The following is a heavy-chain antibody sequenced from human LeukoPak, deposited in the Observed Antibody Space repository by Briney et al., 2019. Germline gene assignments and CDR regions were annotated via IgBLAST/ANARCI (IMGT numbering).Heavy chain of an antibody. CDR3: AKEDSGTYCLDY. J-gene: IGHJ4*02. Sequence: PGGSLRLSCAASGFTFSSYGMHWVRQAPGKGLEWVAVIWYDGSNKYYADSVKGRFTISRDNSKNTLYLQMNSLRAEDTAVYYCAKEDSGTYCLDYWAQGTLVTVSP. D-gene: IGHD1-26*01. V-gene: IGHV3-33*06. CDR2: IWYDGSNK. CDR1: GFTFSSYG.